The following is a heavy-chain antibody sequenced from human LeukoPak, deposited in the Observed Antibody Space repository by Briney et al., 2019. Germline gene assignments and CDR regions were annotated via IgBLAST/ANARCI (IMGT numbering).Heavy chain of an antibody. J-gene: IGHJ4*02. Sequence: GGSLRLSCAASGFTFSSYWMSWVRQAPGKGLEWVANIKQDGSEKYYVDSVKGRFTISRDNAKNSLYLQMNSLRAEDTAVYYCARDMVRGVAEIDYWGQGTLVTVSS. CDR2: IKQDGSEK. V-gene: IGHV3-7*05. CDR1: GFTFSSYW. D-gene: IGHD3-10*01. CDR3: ARDMVRGVAEIDY.